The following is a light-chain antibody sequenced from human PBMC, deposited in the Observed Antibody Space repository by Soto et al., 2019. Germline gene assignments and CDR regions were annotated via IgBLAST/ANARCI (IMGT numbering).Light chain of an antibody. CDR2: SNN. Sequence: QSVLTQPPSASGTPGQRVTISCSGSSSNIGSNTVTWYQQLPGTAPKLLIYSNNQRPSGVPDRFSGFKSGTSASLAISGLQSEDEADYYCAAWDDSLNGNYVFGTGTKVT. CDR3: AAWDDSLNGNYV. CDR1: SSNIGSNT. J-gene: IGLJ1*01. V-gene: IGLV1-44*01.